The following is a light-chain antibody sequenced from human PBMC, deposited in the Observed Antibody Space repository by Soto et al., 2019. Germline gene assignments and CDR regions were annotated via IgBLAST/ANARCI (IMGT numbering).Light chain of an antibody. Sequence: EIVLTQSPGTLSLYPGERATLACRASQSVRSSYLAWYQQKPGQAPRLLIYGASTRATGIPDMFSGSGSGTDFTRTISSLEPEDFAVYYCQQYGGSPMFTFGPGTKVDIK. CDR3: QQYGGSPMFT. CDR1: QSVRSSY. V-gene: IGKV3-20*01. J-gene: IGKJ3*01. CDR2: GAS.